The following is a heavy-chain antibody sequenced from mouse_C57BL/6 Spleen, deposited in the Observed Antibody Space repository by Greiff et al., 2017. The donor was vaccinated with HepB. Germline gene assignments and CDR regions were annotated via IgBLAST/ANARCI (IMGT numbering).Heavy chain of an antibody. V-gene: IGHV2-3*01. CDR2: IWGDGST. J-gene: IGHJ4*01. Sequence: VNVVESGPGLVAPSQSLSITCTVSGFSLTSYGVSWVRQPPGKGLEWLGVIWGDGSTNYHSALISRLSISKDNTKSQDFLKLNSLQTDDTATYSCTGKDYAMDYWGQGTSVTVSS. CDR3: TGKDYAMDY. CDR1: GFSLTSYG. D-gene: IGHD2-1*01.